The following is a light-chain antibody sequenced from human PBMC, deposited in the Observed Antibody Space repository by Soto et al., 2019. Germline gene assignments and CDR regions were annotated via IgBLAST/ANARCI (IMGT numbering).Light chain of an antibody. Sequence: EIVLTQSPATLSLSPGDRATLSCRASQIVRSNSLAWYQQKPGQAPRLLIYDSSTRATGIPARFSGSESGTEFTLTISSLQSEDFAVYYCHHYHNWPMTFGQGTRLEI. J-gene: IGKJ5*01. CDR2: DSS. CDR1: QIVRSN. V-gene: IGKV3-15*01. CDR3: HHYHNWPMT.